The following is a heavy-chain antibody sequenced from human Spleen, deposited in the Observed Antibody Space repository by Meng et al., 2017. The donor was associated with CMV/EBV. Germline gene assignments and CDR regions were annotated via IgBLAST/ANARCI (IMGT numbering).Heavy chain of an antibody. Sequence: GGSLRLSCAASGFTFSSYWMSWVRQAPGQGLEWVSTIYGGDVTNYADSVKGRFTISRDISKNTLYLQMNSLRPEDTAVFYCARTRGASGGPQDGMDVWGQGTTVTVSS. CDR1: GFTFSSYW. V-gene: IGHV3-66*02. J-gene: IGHJ6*02. CDR2: IYGGDVT. CDR3: ARTRGASGGPQDGMDV. D-gene: IGHD3-10*01.